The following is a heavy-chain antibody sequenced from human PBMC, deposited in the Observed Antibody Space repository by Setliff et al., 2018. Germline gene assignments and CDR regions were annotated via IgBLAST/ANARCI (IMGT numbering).Heavy chain of an antibody. V-gene: IGHV3-23*01. Sequence: PGGSLRLSCAASGFTFSSYAMSWVRQAPGKGLEWVSAISGSGGGTYYAGSVKGRFTISRDNSENTLYLQMNSLRAEDTAKYYCAKDGTEQLVVYYYHYMDVWGKGTTVTVSS. J-gene: IGHJ6*03. CDR2: ISGSGGGT. D-gene: IGHD6-13*01. CDR1: GFTFSSYA. CDR3: AKDGTEQLVVYYYHYMDV.